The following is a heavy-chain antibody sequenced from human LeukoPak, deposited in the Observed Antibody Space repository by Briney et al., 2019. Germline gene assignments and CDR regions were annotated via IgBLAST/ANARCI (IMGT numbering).Heavy chain of an antibody. Sequence: SETLSLTCSVSGGSISSRSYYWGWVRQPPGKGLEWIGSTYYTGSTYYNPSLRSRVSISGDTSKNQVSLKVNTVTAADTAVYYCARLGAAPGPPHYFYYGMDVWGQGTTVTVS. V-gene: IGHV4-39*01. CDR1: GGSISSRSYY. CDR2: TYYTGST. CDR3: ARLGAAPGPPHYFYYGMDV. D-gene: IGHD6-13*01. J-gene: IGHJ6*02.